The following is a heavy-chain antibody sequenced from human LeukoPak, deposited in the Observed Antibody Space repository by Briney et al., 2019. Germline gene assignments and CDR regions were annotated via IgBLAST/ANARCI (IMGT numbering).Heavy chain of an antibody. Sequence: SETLSLTCTVSGGSISSRGYYWGWIRQSPGKGLEWIGSMYYSGSTYYNPSLKSRVTISVDTSNNHFSLKLSSVTAADTAVYYCARGPLMAYWGQGTLVTVSS. D-gene: IGHD2-8*01. CDR1: GGSISSRGYY. V-gene: IGHV4-39*02. J-gene: IGHJ4*02. CDR2: MYYSGST. CDR3: ARGPLMAY.